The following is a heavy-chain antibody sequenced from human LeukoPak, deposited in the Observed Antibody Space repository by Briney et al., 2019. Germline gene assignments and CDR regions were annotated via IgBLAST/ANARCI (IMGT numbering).Heavy chain of an antibody. CDR3: ATTNDGGGYQWGDFFDF. D-gene: IGHD3-22*01. CDR2: IIPNLGTT. Sequence: EASVKVSCKASGDTSNSHAISWVRQAPGQGLEWMGRIIPNLGTTDRAQNFQDRVTLTADKSTNTAYMELTSLTSDDTAVYYCATTNDGGGYQWGDFFDFWGQGTLVTVSS. V-gene: IGHV1-69*04. CDR1: GDTSNSHA. J-gene: IGHJ4*02.